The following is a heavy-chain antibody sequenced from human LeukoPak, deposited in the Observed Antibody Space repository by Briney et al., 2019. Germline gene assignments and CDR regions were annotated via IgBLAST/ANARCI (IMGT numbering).Heavy chain of an antibody. CDR2: INTHGSST. Sequence: GGPLRLSCAASGFAFSNYWLHWVRQAPGKGLERVARINTHGSSTNYADSVKGRFTISRDNAKNTLYLQMTSLSAEDTAVYYALAGYYYYMDVWGKGTTVTVSS. V-gene: IGHV3-74*01. D-gene: IGHD3-10*01. CDR1: GFAFSNYW. J-gene: IGHJ6*03. CDR3: LAGYYYYMDV.